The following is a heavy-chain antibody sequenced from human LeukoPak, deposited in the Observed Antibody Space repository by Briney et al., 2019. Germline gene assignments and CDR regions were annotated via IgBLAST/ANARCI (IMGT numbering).Heavy chain of an antibody. CDR1: GYTFTSYG. V-gene: IGHV1-18*01. CDR3: ARDQHDYGDYGRYYYYMDV. Sequence: GSVKVSCKASGYTFTSYGISWVRQAPGQGLEWMGWISAYNGNTNYAQKLQGRVTMTTDTSTSTAYMELRSLRSEDTAVYYCARDQHDYGDYGRYYYYMDVWGKGTTVTVSS. D-gene: IGHD4-17*01. J-gene: IGHJ6*03. CDR2: ISAYNGNT.